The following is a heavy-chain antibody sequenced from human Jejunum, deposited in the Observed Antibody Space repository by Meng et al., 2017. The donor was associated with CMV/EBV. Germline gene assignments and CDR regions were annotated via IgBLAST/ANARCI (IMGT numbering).Heavy chain of an antibody. V-gene: IGHV3-48*04. CDR2: ISSTSGTI. Sequence: GFRFSSYSMNWVRQAPGKGLEWASFISSTSGTIYHADSVKGRFTISRDNPKNSLFLQMNSLRAEDTAVYYCANQLPWNYYYGMDLWGQRTTVTVSS. J-gene: IGHJ6*02. D-gene: IGHD2-2*01. CDR3: ANQLPWNYYYGMDL. CDR1: GFRFSSYS.